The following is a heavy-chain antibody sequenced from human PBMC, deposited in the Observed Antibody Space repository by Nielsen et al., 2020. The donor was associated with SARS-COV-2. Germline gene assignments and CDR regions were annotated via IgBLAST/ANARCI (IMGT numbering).Heavy chain of an antibody. CDR3: ARVEGGYSYGYNWFDP. CDR1: GGTFSSYA. V-gene: IGHV1-69*13. J-gene: IGHJ5*02. CDR2: IIPIFGTA. Sequence: SVKVSYKASGGTFSSYAISWVRQAPGQGLEWMGGIIPIFGTANYAQKFQGRVTITADESTSTAYMELSSLRSEDTAVYYCARVEGGYSYGYNWFDPWGQGTLVTVSS. D-gene: IGHD5-18*01.